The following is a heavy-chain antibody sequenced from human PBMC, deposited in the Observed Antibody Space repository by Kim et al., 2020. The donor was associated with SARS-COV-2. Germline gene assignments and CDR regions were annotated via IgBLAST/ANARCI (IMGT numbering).Heavy chain of an antibody. CDR3: TTFSSSWFYYGMDV. Sequence: GGSLRLSCAASGFTFSNAWMSWVRQAPGKGLEWVGRIKSKTDGGTTDYAAPVKGRFTISRDDSKNTLYLQMNSLKTEDTAVYYCTTFSSSWFYYGMDVWGQGTTVTVSS. D-gene: IGHD6-13*01. V-gene: IGHV3-15*01. J-gene: IGHJ6*02. CDR2: IKSKTDGGTT. CDR1: GFTFSNAW.